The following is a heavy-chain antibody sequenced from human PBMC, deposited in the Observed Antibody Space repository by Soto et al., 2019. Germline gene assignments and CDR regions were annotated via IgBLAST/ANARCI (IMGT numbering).Heavy chain of an antibody. CDR1: GGSLSNYN. CDR2: IYSNGKA. V-gene: IGHV4-4*07. Sequence: KPSETLSLTCTVSGGSLSNYNWNWVRQSAGKGLEWIGRIYSNGKANYTPSLKSRVTISVDTSKNQFSLKLSSVTAADTAVYYCARGASGYFLERGRAGYGMDVWGQGTTVTVSS. D-gene: IGHD3-3*01. J-gene: IGHJ6*02. CDR3: ARGASGYFLERGRAGYGMDV.